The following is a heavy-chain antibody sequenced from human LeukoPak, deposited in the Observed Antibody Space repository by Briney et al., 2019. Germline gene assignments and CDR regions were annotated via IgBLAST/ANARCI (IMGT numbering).Heavy chain of an antibody. CDR2: MNHSGST. Sequence: SDTLSLTCTVYGGSFSGYYWRWIRQPPGKGLEWIGEMNHSGSTNYNPSLQRRVTISVDTSKNQFSLKLSSVTAADTAVYYCAREVAYYYGSGSYYNTLRYFDYWGQGTLVTVSS. D-gene: IGHD3-10*01. V-gene: IGHV4-34*01. CDR3: AREVAYYYGSGSYYNTLRYFDY. J-gene: IGHJ4*02. CDR1: GGSFSGYY.